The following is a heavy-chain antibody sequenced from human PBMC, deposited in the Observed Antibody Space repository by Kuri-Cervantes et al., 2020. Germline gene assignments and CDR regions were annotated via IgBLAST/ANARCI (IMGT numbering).Heavy chain of an antibody. V-gene: IGHV3-30*01. D-gene: IGHD4-17*01. CDR2: ISYDGSNK. CDR1: GFTFSSYA. Sequence: GESLKISCAGSGFTFSSYAMHWVRQAPGKGLAWVAGISYDGSNKYYADSVKGRFTISRDNSKNTLYLQMNSLRAEDTAVYYCARDQTTVTTMASKSDAVDIWGQGTMVTVSS. CDR3: ARDQTTVTTMASKSDAVDI. J-gene: IGHJ3*02.